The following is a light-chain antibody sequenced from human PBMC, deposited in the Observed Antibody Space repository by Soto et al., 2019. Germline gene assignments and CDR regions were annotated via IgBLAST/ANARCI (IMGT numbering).Light chain of an antibody. Sequence: QSALTQPASVSGSPAQSITISCTGSSSDIGDYNFVSWYQQHPGKAPKLMIYGVSLRPSGVSDRFSGSKSGNTASLTISGLQAEDEADYYCSSYTSTSPTFLFGTGTKLTVL. CDR2: GVS. CDR3: SSYTSTSPTFL. V-gene: IGLV2-14*01. CDR1: SSDIGDYNF. J-gene: IGLJ1*01.